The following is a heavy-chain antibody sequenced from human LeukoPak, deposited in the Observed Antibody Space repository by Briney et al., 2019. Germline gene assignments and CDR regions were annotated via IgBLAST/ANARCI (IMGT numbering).Heavy chain of an antibody. V-gene: IGHV3-7*01. CDR2: IKEDGSVK. Sequence: GGSLRLSCAASGFTLSDWWMSWVRQAPGKGLEWVANIKEDGSVKSYVGFVKGRFTISRDNAKKSLYLQMSSLRAEDTAVYYCARRNNFDYWDQGTLVTVSS. D-gene: IGHD2/OR15-2a*01. CDR3: ARRNNFDY. J-gene: IGHJ4*02. CDR1: GFTLSDWW.